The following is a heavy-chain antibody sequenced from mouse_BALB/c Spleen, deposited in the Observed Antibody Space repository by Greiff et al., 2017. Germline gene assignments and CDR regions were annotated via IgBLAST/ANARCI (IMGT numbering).Heavy chain of an antibody. J-gene: IGHJ4*01. D-gene: IGHD2-2*01. CDR3: ARSLYGYDRDYYAMDY. Sequence: EVQLQESGGGLVQPGGSRKLSCAASGFTFSSFGMHWVRQAPEKGLEWVAYISSGSSTIYYADTVKGRFTISRDNPKNTLFLQMTSLRSEDTAMYYCARSLYGYDRDYYAMDYWGQGTSVTVSS. CDR1: GFTFSSFG. CDR2: ISSGSSTI. V-gene: IGHV5-17*02.